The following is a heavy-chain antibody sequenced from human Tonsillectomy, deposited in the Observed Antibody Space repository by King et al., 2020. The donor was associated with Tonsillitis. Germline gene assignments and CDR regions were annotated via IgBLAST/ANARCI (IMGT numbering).Heavy chain of an antibody. CDR3: ARHPTSPYSSSWYSGDY. J-gene: IGHJ4*02. V-gene: IGHV5-51*01. CDR2: IYPGDSDT. Sequence: QLVQSGAEVKKPGESLKISCKGSGYSFTSYWIGWVRQMPGKALEWMGIIYPGDSDTRYSPSFQGQVTISADKSISTAYLQWSSLKASDTAMYYCARHPTSPYSSSWYSGDYWGQGTLVTVSS. D-gene: IGHD6-13*01. CDR1: GYSFTSYW.